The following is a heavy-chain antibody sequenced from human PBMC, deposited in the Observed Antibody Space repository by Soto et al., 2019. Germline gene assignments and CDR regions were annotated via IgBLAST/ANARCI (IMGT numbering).Heavy chain of an antibody. Sequence: GGSLRLSCAASGFTFSSYGMHWVRQAPGKGLEWVAVISYDGSNKYYADSVKGRFTISRDNSKNTLYLQMNSLRAEDTAVYYCAKVGPVPAAMPETYYYYYMDVWGKGTTVTVSS. CDR2: ISYDGSNK. J-gene: IGHJ6*03. CDR1: GFTFSSYG. D-gene: IGHD2-2*01. V-gene: IGHV3-30*18. CDR3: AKVGPVPAAMPETYYYYYMDV.